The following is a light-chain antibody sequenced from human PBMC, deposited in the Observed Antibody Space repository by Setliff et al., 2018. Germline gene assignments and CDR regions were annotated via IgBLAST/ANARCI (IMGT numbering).Light chain of an antibody. CDR2: EVS. V-gene: IGLV2-14*01. J-gene: IGLJ1*01. CDR3: SSYTSSGTDV. Sequence: QSALTQPASVSGSPGQSITISCTGTSSDIGGYNYVSWYQQHPGKAPKFMTYEVSNRPSGVSNRFSGSKSGNTASLTISGLQAEDEADYYCSSYTSSGTDVFGSGTKGTVL. CDR1: SSDIGGYNY.